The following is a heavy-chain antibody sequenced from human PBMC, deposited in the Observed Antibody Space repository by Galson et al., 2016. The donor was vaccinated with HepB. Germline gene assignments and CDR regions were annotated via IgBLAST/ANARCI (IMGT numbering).Heavy chain of an antibody. V-gene: IGHV3-13*01. CDR3: ARVGESGTYAWYFDL. CDR2: IGTAGDT. CDR1: GFTFSDYD. D-gene: IGHD1-26*01. Sequence: SLRLSCAASGFTFSDYDMHWVRQTTGEGLEWVSAIGTAGDTYYPGSVKGRFTISRENAKNSLYLQMNSLTARDTAVYYCARVGESGTYAWYFDLWGRGTLVTVSS. J-gene: IGHJ2*01.